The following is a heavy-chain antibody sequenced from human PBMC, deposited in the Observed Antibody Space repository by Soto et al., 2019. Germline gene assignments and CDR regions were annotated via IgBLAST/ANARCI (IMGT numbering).Heavy chain of an antibody. J-gene: IGHJ4*02. D-gene: IGHD3-3*01. Sequence: PGGSLRLSCAASGFTFSSYSMNWVRQPPGKGLEWIGEINHSGSTNYNPSLKSRVTISVDTSKNQFSLKLSSVTAADTAVYYCARGSTIFGLDYWGQGTLVTVSS. CDR1: GFTFSSYS. CDR2: INHSGST. V-gene: IGHV4-34*01. CDR3: ARGSTIFGLDY.